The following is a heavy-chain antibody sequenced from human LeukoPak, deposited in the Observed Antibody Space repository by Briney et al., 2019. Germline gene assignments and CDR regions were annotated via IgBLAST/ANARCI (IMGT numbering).Heavy chain of an antibody. Sequence: GGSRRLSCAASGFTFSNYWMSWVRQAPGKGLEWVADIKKDGSDKYHVDSVKGRFTISRDNAKNSLYLQMNSLRAEDTAVYYCAKDRAWLQFDYWGQGTLVTVSS. V-gene: IGHV3-7*04. CDR2: IKKDGSDK. CDR3: AKDRAWLQFDY. J-gene: IGHJ4*02. D-gene: IGHD5-24*01. CDR1: GFTFSNYW.